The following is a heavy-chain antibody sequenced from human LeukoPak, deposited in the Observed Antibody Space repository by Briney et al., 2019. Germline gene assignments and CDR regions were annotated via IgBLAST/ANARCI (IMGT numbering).Heavy chain of an antibody. CDR2: IPYDGSNK. CDR3: ARDVAVAATTPFDY. Sequence: GGSLRLSCAASGFTFSSYAMHWVRQAPGKGLEWVAVIPYDGSNKYYADSVKGRFTISRDNSKNTLYLQMNSLRAEDTAVYYCARDVAVAATTPFDYWGQGTLVTVSS. CDR1: GFTFSSYA. V-gene: IGHV3-30*04. D-gene: IGHD2-15*01. J-gene: IGHJ4*02.